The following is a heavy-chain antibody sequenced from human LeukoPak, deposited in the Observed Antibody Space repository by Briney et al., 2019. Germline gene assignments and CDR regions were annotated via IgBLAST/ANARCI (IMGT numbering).Heavy chain of an antibody. CDR1: GGSFSAYY. CDR3: ARSPRYSGYDYGSDY. D-gene: IGHD5-12*01. Sequence: PSGTLSLTCAVYGGSFSAYYWSWIRQPPGKGLEWIGEINHSGRTNYNASLKSRVTISVDTSKNQFSLKMSYVTAADTAVYYCARSPRYSGYDYGSDYWGRGILVTVSS. V-gene: IGHV4-34*01. CDR2: INHSGRT. J-gene: IGHJ4*02.